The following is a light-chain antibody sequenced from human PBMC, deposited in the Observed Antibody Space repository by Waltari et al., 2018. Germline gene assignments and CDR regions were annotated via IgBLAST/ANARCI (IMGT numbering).Light chain of an antibody. V-gene: IGLV1-47*01. Sequence: QSVLTQPPSASGTPGQRVTISCSGSSSNIGTNYIYWYQQLPATAPKLLIYRSDQRPSGVPDRFSGSKSVTSASLAISGLRSEDEADYYCAAWDDSLSGWVFGGGTKLTVL. CDR1: SSNIGTNY. CDR2: RSD. J-gene: IGLJ3*02. CDR3: AAWDDSLSGWV.